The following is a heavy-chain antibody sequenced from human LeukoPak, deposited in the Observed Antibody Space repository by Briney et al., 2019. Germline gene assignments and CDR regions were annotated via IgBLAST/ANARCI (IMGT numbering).Heavy chain of an antibody. J-gene: IGHJ4*02. D-gene: IGHD1-26*01. CDR1: GGSFSGYY. Sequence: SETLSLTCAVYGGSFSGYYWSWIRQPPGKGLEWIGEISHSGSTNYNPSLKSRVTISVDTSKNQFSLKLSSVTAADTAVYYCARTRIVGATALDYWGQGTLVTVSS. CDR2: ISHSGST. CDR3: ARTRIVGATALDY. V-gene: IGHV4-34*01.